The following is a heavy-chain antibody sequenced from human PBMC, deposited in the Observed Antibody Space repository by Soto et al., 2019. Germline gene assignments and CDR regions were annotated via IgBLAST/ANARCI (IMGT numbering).Heavy chain of an antibody. D-gene: IGHD4-17*01. J-gene: IGHJ4*02. Sequence: QVQLVQSGAEVKRPGSSVKVSCKASGGTFSSYTISWVRQAPGQGLEWMGRIVPILGITNYAQKFQGRVTITADKSTSTAYMELSSLKSEDTAVFYCASDQPTMTPGALVDWGQGTLVTVSS. V-gene: IGHV1-69*02. CDR1: GGTFSSYT. CDR3: ASDQPTMTPGALVD. CDR2: IVPILGIT.